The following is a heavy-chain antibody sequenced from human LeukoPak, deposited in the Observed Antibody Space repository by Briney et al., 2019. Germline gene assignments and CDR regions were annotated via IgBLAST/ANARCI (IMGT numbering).Heavy chain of an antibody. CDR2: IHYSGFT. CDR3: ARRHQITSYSPYAFDV. Sequence: SETLSLTCTVSGGSISRYYWSWIRQPPGKGLEWIGNIHYSGFTNYNPSLKSRVTTLVDMSTKSFSLELTSVTAADTAVYFCARRHQITSYSPYAFDVWGPGRLVTVSS. D-gene: IGHD2-15*01. V-gene: IGHV4-59*08. CDR1: GGSISRYY. J-gene: IGHJ3*01.